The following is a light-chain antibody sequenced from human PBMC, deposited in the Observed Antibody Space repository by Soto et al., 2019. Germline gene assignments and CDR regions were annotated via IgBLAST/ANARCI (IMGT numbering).Light chain of an antibody. CDR1: RSVGSSY. Sequence: EIVLTQSPGTLSLSPGERATLSCRASRSVGSSYLAWYQQKAGQAPRLLISCASSRATRHPARFSGRETWTDFTLTISRLEPDDFAVYYCQQYGSSPVAFGGGTKEHIK. J-gene: IGKJ4*01. V-gene: IGKV3-20*01. CDR3: QQYGSSPVA. CDR2: CAS.